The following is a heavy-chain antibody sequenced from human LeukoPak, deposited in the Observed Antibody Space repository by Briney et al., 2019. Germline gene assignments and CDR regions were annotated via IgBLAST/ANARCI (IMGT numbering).Heavy chain of an antibody. CDR3: ARDFDWLRAFDY. CDR1: GFTFSSYV. Sequence: GRSLRLSCAASGFTFSSYVMHWVRQAPGKGLEWVAIISYDGSNKYYADSVKGRFTISRDNSKNTLYLQMNSLRAEDTAVYYCARDFDWLRAFDYWGQGTLVTVSS. CDR2: ISYDGSNK. V-gene: IGHV3-30*04. D-gene: IGHD3-9*01. J-gene: IGHJ4*02.